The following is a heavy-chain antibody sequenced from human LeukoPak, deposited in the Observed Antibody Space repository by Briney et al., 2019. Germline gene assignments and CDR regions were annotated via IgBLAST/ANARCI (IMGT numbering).Heavy chain of an antibody. CDR2: ITFTSNDI. J-gene: IGHJ4*02. D-gene: IGHD6-6*01. CDR1: GFTFDDYA. CDR3: ARWGHSSSSPPFDY. Sequence: PGRSLRLSCAASGFTFDDYAMHWVRQTPGKGLEWVSSITFTSNDIFYADSLKGRFTISRDNAKNSLFLQMSSLRAEDTAVYYCARWGHSSSSPPFDYWGQGTLVTVSS. V-gene: IGHV3-21*01.